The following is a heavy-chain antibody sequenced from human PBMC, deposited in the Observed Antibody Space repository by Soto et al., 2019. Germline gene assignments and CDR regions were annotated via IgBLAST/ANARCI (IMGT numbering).Heavy chain of an antibody. V-gene: IGHV1-69*12. CDR1: GGTFSSYA. Sequence: QVQLVQSGAEVKKPGSSVKVSCKASGGTFSSYAISWVRQAPGQGLEWMGGIIPIFGTANYAQKFQGRVTITADESTSRAYMELSSLRSEDTAVYYCARIGGKLGILGMYYFDYWGQGTLVTVSS. CDR2: IIPIFGTA. D-gene: IGHD7-27*01. J-gene: IGHJ4*02. CDR3: ARIGGKLGILGMYYFDY.